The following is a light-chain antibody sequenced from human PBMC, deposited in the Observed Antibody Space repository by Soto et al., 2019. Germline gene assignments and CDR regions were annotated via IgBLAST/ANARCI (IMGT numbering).Light chain of an antibody. Sequence: EILLAQSPATLSLSPGERATLSCKASQDVSIFLAWYQQKPGQPPRLLIHDASNRAAGVPARFSGSGSGRDFTLTITSLEPEDFAVYYCQQRSMWRCTFGQGTKLEV. J-gene: IGKJ2*02. CDR1: QDVSIF. CDR2: DAS. CDR3: QQRSMWRCT. V-gene: IGKV3-11*02.